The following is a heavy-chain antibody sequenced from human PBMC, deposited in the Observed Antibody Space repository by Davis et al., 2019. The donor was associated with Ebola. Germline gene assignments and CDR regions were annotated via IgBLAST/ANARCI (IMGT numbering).Heavy chain of an antibody. CDR1: GGTFSSYA. CDR3: ARAEYNWNYFAY. CDR2: IIPIFGTA. D-gene: IGHD1-20*01. Sequence: AASVKVSCKASGGTFSSYAISWVRQAPGQGLEWMGGIIPIFGTANYAQKFQGRVTITADKSTSTAYMELRSLRSDDTAVYYRARAEYNWNYFAYWGQGTLVTVSS. J-gene: IGHJ4*02. V-gene: IGHV1-69*06.